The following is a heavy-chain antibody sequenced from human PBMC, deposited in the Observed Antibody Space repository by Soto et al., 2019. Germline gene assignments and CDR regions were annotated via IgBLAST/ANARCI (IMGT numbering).Heavy chain of an antibody. D-gene: IGHD6-13*01. CDR3: GCGVGSSSPYVYYYGMDV. J-gene: IGHJ6*04. Sequence: PSETLSLTCTVSGDSVSSGNYYWSWIRQPPGKGLEWIGYIYYNGSTNYNPSLKSRVTISLDTSKNQFSLKLSSVTAADTAVYYCGCGVGSSSPYVYYYGMDVWGKGTTVTVSS. CDR2: IYYNGST. CDR1: GDSVSSGNYY. V-gene: IGHV4-61*01.